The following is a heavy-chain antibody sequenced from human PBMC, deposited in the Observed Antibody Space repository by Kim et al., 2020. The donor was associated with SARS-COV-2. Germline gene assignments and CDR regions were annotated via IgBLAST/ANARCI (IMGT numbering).Heavy chain of an antibody. Sequence: NYNPTLKSRVTITVDTSKNQFSLKLSAVTAADTAVYYCARTDSSSFTFDYWGQGTLVTVSS. V-gene: IGHV4-59*01. D-gene: IGHD6-13*01. CDR3: ARTDSSSFTFDY. J-gene: IGHJ4*02.